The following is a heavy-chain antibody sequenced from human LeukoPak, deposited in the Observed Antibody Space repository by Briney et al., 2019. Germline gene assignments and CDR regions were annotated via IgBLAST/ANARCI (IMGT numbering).Heavy chain of an antibody. Sequence: GGSLRLSCAASGFTFSSYAMSWVRQAPGKGLEWVSAISGSGGSTYYADSVKGRFTISRDNSKNTLYLQMNSLRAEDKAVYYCAQAPYYDILNFDYWGQGTLVTVSS. D-gene: IGHD3-9*01. V-gene: IGHV3-23*01. CDR2: ISGSGGST. CDR1: GFTFSSYA. J-gene: IGHJ4*02. CDR3: AQAPYYDILNFDY.